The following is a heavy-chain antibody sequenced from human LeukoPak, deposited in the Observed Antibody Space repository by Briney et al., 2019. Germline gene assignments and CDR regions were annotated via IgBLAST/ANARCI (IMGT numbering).Heavy chain of an antibody. CDR3: ARHGDIVVVPAALDY. Sequence: PSETLSLTCTVSGGSISSSSYYWGWIRQPPGKGLGWIGSIYYSGSTYYNPSLKSRVTISVDTSKNQFSLKLSSVTAADTAVYYCARHGDIVVVPAALDYWGQGTLVTVSS. V-gene: IGHV4-39*01. D-gene: IGHD2-2*01. J-gene: IGHJ4*02. CDR2: IYYSGST. CDR1: GGSISSSSYY.